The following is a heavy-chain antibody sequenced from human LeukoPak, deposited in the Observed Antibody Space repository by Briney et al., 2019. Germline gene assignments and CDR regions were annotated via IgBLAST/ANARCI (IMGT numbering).Heavy chain of an antibody. J-gene: IGHJ6*03. CDR1: GYTLNELS. CDR2: FDPEDGEP. Sequence: ASVKVSCKVSGYTLNELSVHWVRQAPGKGLEWMGGFDPEDGEPIYAHQFQGRVTITADESTSTAYMELSSLRSEDTAVYYCAGSPMKYYDSSGYYYVRDYYYYMDVWGKGTTVTVSS. V-gene: IGHV1-24*01. D-gene: IGHD3-22*01. CDR3: AGSPMKYYDSSGYYYVRDYYYYMDV.